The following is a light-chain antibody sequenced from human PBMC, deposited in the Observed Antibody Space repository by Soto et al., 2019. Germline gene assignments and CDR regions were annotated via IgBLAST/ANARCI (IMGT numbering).Light chain of an antibody. Sequence: IVLTQAPATLSLSPGERATLSCRASQSVSGSYVAWYQQKPGQAPRLLIYGASGRATGIPDRCSGSGSETDFTLTISRLEPDDLAVYYCQQYGSSPLTFGGGTKVDIK. CDR1: QSVSGSY. V-gene: IGKV3-20*01. J-gene: IGKJ4*01. CDR2: GAS. CDR3: QQYGSSPLT.